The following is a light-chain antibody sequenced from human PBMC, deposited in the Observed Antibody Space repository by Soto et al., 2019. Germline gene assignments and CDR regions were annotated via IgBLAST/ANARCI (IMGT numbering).Light chain of an antibody. CDR2: DNS. J-gene: IGLJ3*02. Sequence: QSVLTQPPSVSGAPGQRVTISCTGSSSNIGAGYDVHWYQQLPGTAPKLLIYDNSNRPSGVPDRFSVSKSGTSASLAITGLQAEDEADYYCQSYDSSLNWMFGGGTKLTVL. CDR3: QSYDSSLNWM. CDR1: SSNIGAGYD. V-gene: IGLV1-40*01.